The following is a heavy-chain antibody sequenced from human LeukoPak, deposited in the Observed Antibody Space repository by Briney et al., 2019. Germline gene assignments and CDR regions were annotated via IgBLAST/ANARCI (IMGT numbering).Heavy chain of an antibody. CDR1: GRSISSNDYY. CDR3: ARAYGARPYYYFDY. D-gene: IGHD4-17*01. J-gene: IGHJ4*02. Sequence: PSETVSLTCSVSGRSISSNDYYWRWIRQPPGKGLEWIGAIYYSGSAYYNPSLKRRVTISVDTSKNQFSLKVTSVTAADTAVYYCARAYGARPYYYFDYWGQGTLVTVSS. CDR2: IYYSGSA. V-gene: IGHV4-39*01.